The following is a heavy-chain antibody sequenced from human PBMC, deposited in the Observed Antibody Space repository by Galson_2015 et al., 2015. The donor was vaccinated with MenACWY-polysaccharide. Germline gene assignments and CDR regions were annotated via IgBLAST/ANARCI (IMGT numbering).Heavy chain of an antibody. CDR3: TRDRPIDC. CDR2: IRCKASGETT. Sequence: SLRLSCAASGFTFGDYAMAWFRQAPGKGLEWVGFIRCKASGETTGYAASVKGRFTISRDDSKSTAYLQMNSLQTEDTGIYYCTRDRPIDCWGQGTLVTVSS. V-gene: IGHV3-49*03. J-gene: IGHJ4*02. CDR1: GFTFGDYA.